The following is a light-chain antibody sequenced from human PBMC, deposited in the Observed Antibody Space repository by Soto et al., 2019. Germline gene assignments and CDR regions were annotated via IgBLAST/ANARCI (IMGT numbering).Light chain of an antibody. CDR1: QGIRNY. CDR2: AAS. J-gene: IGKJ1*01. V-gene: IGKV1-27*01. CDR3: QKYNSAPWT. Sequence: TPSPTSLLASVGDRVTITCRASQGIRNYLAWYQQKPGKVPKLLIYAASTLQSGVPSRFSGSGSGTDFTLTISSLQPEDVATYYCQKYNSAPWTFGHGTKVDI.